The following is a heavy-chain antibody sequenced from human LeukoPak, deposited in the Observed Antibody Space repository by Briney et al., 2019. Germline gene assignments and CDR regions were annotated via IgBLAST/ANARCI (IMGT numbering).Heavy chain of an antibody. D-gene: IGHD6-19*01. V-gene: IGHV7-4-1*02. J-gene: IGHJ5*02. CDR3: ARYTSGYYRWFDP. CDR1: GYTFTTYA. CDR2: INTNTGNP. Sequence: GASVKVSCKASGYTFTTYAMNWVRQAPGQGLEWMGRINTNTGNPTYAQGFTGRFVFSLDTSVSTAYLQISSLRAEDTAVYYCARYTSGYYRWFDPWGQGTLVTVSS.